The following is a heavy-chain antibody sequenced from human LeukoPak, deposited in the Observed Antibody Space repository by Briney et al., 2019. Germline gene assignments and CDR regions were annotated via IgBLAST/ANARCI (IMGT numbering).Heavy chain of an antibody. D-gene: IGHD2-2*01. CDR2: IDIDGSTT. J-gene: IGHJ5*01. Sequence: GGSLRLSCAASGFTFSNYAMSWVRQAPGKGLMWVSRIDIDGSTTTYADFVKGRFSISRDNTKNMMFLDMNNLSVDDTALYFCARVGHGSSWFDSWGQGTLITVSS. CDR1: GFTFSNYA. CDR3: ARVGHGSSWFDS. V-gene: IGHV3-74*03.